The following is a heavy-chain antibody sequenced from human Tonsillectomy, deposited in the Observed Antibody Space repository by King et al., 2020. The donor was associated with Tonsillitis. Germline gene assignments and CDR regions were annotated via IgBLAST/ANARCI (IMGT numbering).Heavy chain of an antibody. J-gene: IGHJ4*02. D-gene: IGHD3-9*01. V-gene: IGHV1-8*02. Sequence: HGQLVQSGAEVKKPGATVKVSCKASGYTFTSYDINWVRQATGQGLEWMGWMNPHTGNTDYAQKFQGRVTMTRNTSISTAYMELSSLRSDDTAVYYCARFDDVLTGFPQLDYWGQGTLVTVSS. CDR3: ARFDDVLTGFPQLDY. CDR1: GYTFTSYD. CDR2: MNPHTGNT.